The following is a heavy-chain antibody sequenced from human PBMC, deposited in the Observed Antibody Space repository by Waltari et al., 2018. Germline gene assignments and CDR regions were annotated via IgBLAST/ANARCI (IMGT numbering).Heavy chain of an antibody. J-gene: IGHJ4*02. Sequence: EVQLVESGGGLVKPGGSLRLSCAASGFTFSSYSMNWVRQAPGKGLEWVSSISSSSSYIYYADSVKGRFTISRDNAKNSLYLQMNSLRAEDTAVYYCATDGALGTTMIESTTDYWGQGTLVTVSS. V-gene: IGHV3-21*01. CDR1: GFTFSSYS. D-gene: IGHD3-22*01. CDR3: ATDGALGTTMIESTTDY. CDR2: ISSSSSYI.